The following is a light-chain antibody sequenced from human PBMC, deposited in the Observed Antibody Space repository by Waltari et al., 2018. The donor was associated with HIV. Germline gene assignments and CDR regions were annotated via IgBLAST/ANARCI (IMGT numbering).Light chain of an antibody. CDR1: QSVGNF. CDR3: QQRSSWPPSIT. J-gene: IGKJ5*01. V-gene: IGKV3-11*01. CDR2: YAS. Sequence: EIVLTQSPDTLSLSPGERATLSCRASQSVGNFLAWYQQKPGQAPRLLVYYASNRATGIPARFSVSGSGTDFTLTISRLEAEDFAVYYCQQRSSWPPSITFGQGTRLEIK.